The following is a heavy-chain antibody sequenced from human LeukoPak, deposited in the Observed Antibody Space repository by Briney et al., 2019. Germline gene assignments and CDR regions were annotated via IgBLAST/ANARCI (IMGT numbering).Heavy chain of an antibody. D-gene: IGHD5-18*01. Sequence: AGSLRLSCAASGFTFSSYSMNWVRQPPGKGLEWVSYISSSGNTIDYADSVKGRFTISRDNAKTSLYLQMVSLRGEDTAVYYCARLRGYSYGYGDYWGQGTLVTVSS. CDR2: ISSSGNTI. CDR1: GFTFSSYS. V-gene: IGHV3-48*04. J-gene: IGHJ4*02. CDR3: ARLRGYSYGYGDY.